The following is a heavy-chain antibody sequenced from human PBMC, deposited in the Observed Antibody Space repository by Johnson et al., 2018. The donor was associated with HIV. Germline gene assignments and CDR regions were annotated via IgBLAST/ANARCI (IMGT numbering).Heavy chain of an antibody. Sequence: QVQLVESGGGVVQPGRSLRLSCAASGFTFSSYAMHWVRQAPGKGLEWVAVISYDGSNKYYADSVKGRFTISRDNSKNTLYLQMNSLRAEDTALYDCAVTVHSSGWYGGDDAFDIWGQGTMVTVSS. V-gene: IGHV3-30-3*01. CDR1: GFTFSSYA. D-gene: IGHD6-19*01. J-gene: IGHJ3*02. CDR3: AVTVHSSGWYGGDDAFDI. CDR2: ISYDGSNK.